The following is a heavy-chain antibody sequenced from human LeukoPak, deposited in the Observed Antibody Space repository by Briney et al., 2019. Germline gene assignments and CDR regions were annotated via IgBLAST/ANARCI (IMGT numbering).Heavy chain of an antibody. V-gene: IGHV5-51*01. J-gene: IGHJ6*02. D-gene: IGHD2-21*02. Sequence: GESLQISCKGSGYSFTSYWIGWVRPMPGKGLEWMGIIYPGDSDTRYSPSFQGQVTISADKSISTAYLQWSSLKASDTAMYYCATQNCGGDCYDLSYYYYYGMDVWGQGTTVTVSS. CDR2: IYPGDSDT. CDR1: GYSFTSYW. CDR3: ATQNCGGDCYDLSYYYYYGMDV.